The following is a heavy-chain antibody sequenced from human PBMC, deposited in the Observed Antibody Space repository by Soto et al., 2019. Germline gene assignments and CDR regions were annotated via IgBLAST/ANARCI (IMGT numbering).Heavy chain of an antibody. CDR2: ISAYNGNT. CDR1: GYTFTSYG. V-gene: IGHV1-18*01. D-gene: IGHD1-7*01. J-gene: IGHJ6*02. CDR3: ASADNWNYQDYYYYGMDV. Sequence: ASVKVSCKASGYTFTSYGISWVRQAPGQGLEWMGWISAYNGNTNYAQKLQGRVTMTTDTSTSTAYMELRSLRSDDTAVYYCASADNWNYQDYYYYGMDVWGQGTTVTV.